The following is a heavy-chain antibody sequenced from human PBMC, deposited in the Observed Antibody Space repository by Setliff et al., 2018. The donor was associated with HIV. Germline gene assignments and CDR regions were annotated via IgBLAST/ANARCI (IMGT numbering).Heavy chain of an antibody. CDR2: IYRSGST. CDR3: ATQGLTVPIPGGYFQH. CDR1: DYSITSGYY. J-gene: IGHJ1*01. D-gene: IGHD2-21*02. Sequence: SETLSLTCGISDYSITSGYYWGWISQPPGKGLEWIGSIYRSGSTYDNPSLKSRVTISFDTSKNQFSLILTSVTAADTAVYYCATQGLTVPIPGGYFQHWGPGILVTVSS. V-gene: IGHV4-38-2*01.